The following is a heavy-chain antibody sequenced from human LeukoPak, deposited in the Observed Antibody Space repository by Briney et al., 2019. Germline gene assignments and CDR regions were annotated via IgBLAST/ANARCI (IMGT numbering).Heavy chain of an antibody. CDR2: ISGSGGST. CDR1: GFTFSSYA. J-gene: IGHJ4*02. D-gene: IGHD3-22*01. Sequence: PGGPLRLSCAASGFTFSSYAMSWVRQAPGKGLEWVSAISGSGGSTYYADSVKGRFTISRDNSKNTLYLQMNSLRAEDTAVYYCAKSHYDSSGYGGYYFDYWGQGTLVTVSS. CDR3: AKSHYDSSGYGGYYFDY. V-gene: IGHV3-23*01.